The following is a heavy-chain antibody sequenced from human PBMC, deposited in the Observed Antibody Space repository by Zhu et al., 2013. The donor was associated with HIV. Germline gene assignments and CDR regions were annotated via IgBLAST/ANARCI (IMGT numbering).Heavy chain of an antibody. CDR3: ARSRDKHQLLCPFDP. D-gene: IGHD6-13*01. Sequence: QVQLVQSGTEVKKPGASVRVSCKASGYRFSDYYIHWVRQAPGQGLEWMGWINPQTGATNYAETFHGRVTFTRDTSVSSVYIETRSDDTATYFCARSRDKHQLLCPFDPWGQGTLVTVSS. V-gene: IGHV1-2*02. J-gene: IGHJ5*02. CDR2: INPQTGAT. CDR1: GYRFSDYY.